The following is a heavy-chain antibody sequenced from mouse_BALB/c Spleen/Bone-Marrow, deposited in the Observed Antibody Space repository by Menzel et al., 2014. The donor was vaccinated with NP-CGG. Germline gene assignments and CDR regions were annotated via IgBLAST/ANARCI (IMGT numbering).Heavy chain of an antibody. CDR1: GFNIKDTY. D-gene: IGHD2-1*01. J-gene: IGHJ4*01. CDR3: ARYGNYCYAMDY. V-gene: IGHV14-3*02. Sequence: VQLKHSGAELVKPGASVKLSCTASGFNIKDTYMHWVEQRPEQGLEWIGRIDPANGNTKYDPKFQGKATITADTSSNTAYLQLSSLTSEDTAVYYCARYGNYCYAMDYWGQGTSVTVSS. CDR2: IDPANGNT.